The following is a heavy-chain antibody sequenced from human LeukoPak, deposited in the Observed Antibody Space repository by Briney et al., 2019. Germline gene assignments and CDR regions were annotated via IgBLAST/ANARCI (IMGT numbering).Heavy chain of an antibody. J-gene: IGHJ6*03. Sequence: PGGSLRLSCAASGFTFSSYSMNWVRQAPGKGLEWVSSISSSYIYYADAVKGRFTISRDNAKNSLYLQMNSLRAEDTAVYYCAREGAGYSSSPYYYYYYMDVWGKGTTVTVSS. CDR3: AREGAGYSSSPYYYYYYMDV. D-gene: IGHD6-6*01. V-gene: IGHV3-21*01. CDR1: GFTFSSYS. CDR2: ISSSYI.